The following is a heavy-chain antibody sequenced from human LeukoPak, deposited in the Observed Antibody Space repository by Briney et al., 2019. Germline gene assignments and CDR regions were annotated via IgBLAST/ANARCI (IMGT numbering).Heavy chain of an antibody. Sequence: GGSLRLSCAASGFTFSSYSMNWVRQAPGQGLEWVSYISSGGSTVYYADSVKGRFTISRDNSKNTLYLQMNSLRAEDTAIYYCTKGEYSSSGAFDYWGQGTLVTVSS. CDR2: ISSGGSTV. D-gene: IGHD6-6*01. V-gene: IGHV3-48*01. CDR1: GFTFSSYS. J-gene: IGHJ4*02. CDR3: TKGEYSSSGAFDY.